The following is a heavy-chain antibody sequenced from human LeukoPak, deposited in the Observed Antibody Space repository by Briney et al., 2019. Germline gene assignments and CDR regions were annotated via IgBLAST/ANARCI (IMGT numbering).Heavy chain of an antibody. CDR2: IGTSSTTI. V-gene: IGHV3-48*01. CDR1: GFTFSSYT. Sequence: GGSLRLSCAASGFTFSSYTMNWVRQPPGKGLEWVSNIGTSSTTIYYADSVKGRFTISRDNAKNSLYLQMNSLRADDTAVYYRARFAAGCSYYYYMDVWGKGTTVTVSS. CDR3: ARFAAGCSYYYYMDV. J-gene: IGHJ6*03. D-gene: IGHD2-15*01.